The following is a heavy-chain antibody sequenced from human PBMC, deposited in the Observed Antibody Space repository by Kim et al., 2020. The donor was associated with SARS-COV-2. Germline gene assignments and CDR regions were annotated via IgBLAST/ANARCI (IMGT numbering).Heavy chain of an antibody. D-gene: IGHD3-10*01. V-gene: IGHV3-33*06. Sequence: SVKGRFTISRDNPKNTLYLQMNSLRAEDTAVYYCAKDLGLTQYYYYGMDVWGQGTTVTVSS. J-gene: IGHJ6*02. CDR3: AKDLGLTQYYYYGMDV.